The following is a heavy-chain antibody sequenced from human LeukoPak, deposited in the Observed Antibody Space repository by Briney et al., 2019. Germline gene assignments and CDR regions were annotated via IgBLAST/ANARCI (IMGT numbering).Heavy chain of an antibody. Sequence: GGSLRLSCAASGFTFSSYAMRWVRQAPEKGLAWVANLKQDGREKYYVDSVKGRFTISRDNAKNSLSLQMDSLRAEDTAVYYCARDQMGPYYGMDVWGQGTTVTVSS. J-gene: IGHJ6*02. CDR1: GFTFSSYA. V-gene: IGHV3-7*03. CDR3: ARDQMGPYYGMDV. D-gene: IGHD5-24*01. CDR2: LKQDGREK.